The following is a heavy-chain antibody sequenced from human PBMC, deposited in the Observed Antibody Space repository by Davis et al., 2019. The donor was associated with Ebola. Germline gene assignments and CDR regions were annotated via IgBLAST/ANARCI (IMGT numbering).Heavy chain of an antibody. CDR1: GFTFSSYA. V-gene: IGHV3-23*01. CDR2: ISGSGGST. D-gene: IGHD4-11*01. J-gene: IGHJ6*02. Sequence: PGGSLRLSCAASGFTFSSYAMSWVRQAPGRGLEWVTAISGSGGSTYYADSVKGRFTISRDNSKNTLYLQMNSLRAEDTAVYYCAKAYTVTTGYYGMDVWGQGTTVTVSS. CDR3: AKAYTVTTGYYGMDV.